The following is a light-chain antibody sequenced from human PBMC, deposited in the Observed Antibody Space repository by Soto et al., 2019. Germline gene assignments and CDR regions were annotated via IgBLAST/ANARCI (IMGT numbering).Light chain of an antibody. V-gene: IGKV1-13*02. Sequence: IQLTQSPASLSASVGDKVTITCRASQDIRGALAWYQQSPGEAPRLLIYDASTLESGVPSRFSGSSSGTHFTLTISGLQPEDFATYYCQPFLSYPITFGQGTRLE. CDR3: QPFLSYPIT. J-gene: IGKJ5*01. CDR1: QDIRGA. CDR2: DAS.